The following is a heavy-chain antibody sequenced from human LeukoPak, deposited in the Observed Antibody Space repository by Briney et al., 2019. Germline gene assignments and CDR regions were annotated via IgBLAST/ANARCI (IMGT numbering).Heavy chain of an antibody. Sequence: GGCLRLSCAASGFTFSSYGVHWVRQAPGKGLEWVAVISYDGSNKYYADSVKGRFTISRDNSKNTLYLQMNSLRAEDTAVYHCAKERGTYYYGSAYYGMDVWGQGTTVTVSS. D-gene: IGHD3-10*01. CDR1: GFTFSSYG. V-gene: IGHV3-30*18. J-gene: IGHJ6*02. CDR2: ISYDGSNK. CDR3: AKERGTYYYGSAYYGMDV.